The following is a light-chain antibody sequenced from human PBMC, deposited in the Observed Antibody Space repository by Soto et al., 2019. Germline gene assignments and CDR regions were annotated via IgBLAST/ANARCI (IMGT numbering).Light chain of an antibody. V-gene: IGKV3-20*01. CDR2: GAS. CDR1: QSVGSSH. CDR3: QQHGTSPIT. J-gene: IGKJ5*01. Sequence: EIVLTQSPGTLSLSPGERSTLSCSASQSVGSSHLAWYQQKPGQAPSLLMYGASSRATGIPDRFSGSGSGTDFALTISRLEPEDFAVYYCQQHGTSPITFGQGTRLEIK.